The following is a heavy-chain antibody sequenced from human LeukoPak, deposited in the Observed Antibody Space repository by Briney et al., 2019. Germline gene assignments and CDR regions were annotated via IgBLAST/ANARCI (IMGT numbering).Heavy chain of an antibody. D-gene: IGHD2-15*01. CDR3: AKRRYCSGASCRLFDF. J-gene: IGHJ4*02. Sequence: PGGSLRLSCAASGFTFSSYAMSWVRQAPGKGLEWVSAISGSGGETYYADSVKGRFTISRDNSENTLSLQMNSVRAEDTAVYYCAKRRYCSGASCRLFDFWGQGTLVTVSS. CDR1: GFTFSSYA. V-gene: IGHV3-23*01. CDR2: ISGSGGET.